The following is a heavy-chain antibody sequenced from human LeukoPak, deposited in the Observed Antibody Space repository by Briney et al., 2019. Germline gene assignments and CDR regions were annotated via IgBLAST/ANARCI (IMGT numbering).Heavy chain of an antibody. CDR2: MNPNSGNT. CDR1: GYTFTSYG. Sequence: WASVKVSCKASGYTFTSYGINWVRPATGQGLEWMGWMNPNSGNTGYAQKFQGRVTMTRNTSISTAYMELSSLRSEDTAVYYCARGLRNYDFWSGYYSPLPYYYYGMDVWGQGTTVTVSS. J-gene: IGHJ6*02. V-gene: IGHV1-8*02. CDR3: ARGLRNYDFWSGYYSPLPYYYYGMDV. D-gene: IGHD3-3*01.